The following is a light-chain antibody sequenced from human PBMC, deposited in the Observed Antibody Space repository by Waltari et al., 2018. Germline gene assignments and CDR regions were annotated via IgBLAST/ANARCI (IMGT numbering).Light chain of an antibody. Sequence: EIVLTQSPATLSLSPGERATLSCRASQGVSSYLAWYQQRPGQAPRLLIYDASNRATGIPGRFSGSGSGTDFTHTISSLEPEDFAVYSCQQRSNWPITFGQGTRLEIK. CDR3: QQRSNWPIT. J-gene: IGKJ5*01. V-gene: IGKV3-11*01. CDR1: QGVSSY. CDR2: DAS.